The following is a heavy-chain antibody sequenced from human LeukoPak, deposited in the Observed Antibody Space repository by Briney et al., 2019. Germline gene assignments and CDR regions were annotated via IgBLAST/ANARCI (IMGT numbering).Heavy chain of an antibody. CDR2: ISSSSSYI. V-gene: IGHV3-21*04. J-gene: IGHJ5*02. CDR1: GFTFSSYS. D-gene: IGHD2-2*02. CDR3: AKEKCSSTSCYIWFDP. Sequence: PGGSLRLSCAASGFTFSSYSMNWVRQAPGKGLEWVSSISSSSSYIYYADSVKGRFTISRDNSKNTLYLQMNSLRAEDTAVYYCAKEKCSSTSCYIWFDPWGQGTLVTVSS.